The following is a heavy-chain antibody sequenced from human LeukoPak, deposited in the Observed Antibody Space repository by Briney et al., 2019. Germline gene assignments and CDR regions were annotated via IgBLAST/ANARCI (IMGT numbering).Heavy chain of an antibody. CDR2: IEKDGSNK. CDR3: ARQYYDFWSGNDY. V-gene: IGHV3-33*01. J-gene: IGHJ4*02. CDR1: GFTFKTYG. Sequence: GGSLRLSCAASGFTFKTYGMHWVRQAPGKGLDWVAFIEKDGSNKYYADSVKGRFTISRDNAKNSLYLQMNSLRAEDTAVYYCARQYYDFWSGNDYWGQGTLVTVSS. D-gene: IGHD3-3*01.